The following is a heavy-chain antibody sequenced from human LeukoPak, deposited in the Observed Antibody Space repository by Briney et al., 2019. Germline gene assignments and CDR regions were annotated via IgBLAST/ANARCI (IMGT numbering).Heavy chain of an antibody. CDR1: GGTFSSYA. D-gene: IGHD3-22*01. CDR3: AVGNYYDSSGYYFGY. CDR2: IIPIFGTA. J-gene: IGHJ4*02. Sequence: GAPVKVSCKASGGTFSSYAISWVRQAPGQGLEWMGGIIPIFGTANYAQKFQGRVTITADESTSTAYMELSSLRSEDTAVYYCAVGNYYDSSGYYFGYWGQGTLVTVSS. V-gene: IGHV1-69*13.